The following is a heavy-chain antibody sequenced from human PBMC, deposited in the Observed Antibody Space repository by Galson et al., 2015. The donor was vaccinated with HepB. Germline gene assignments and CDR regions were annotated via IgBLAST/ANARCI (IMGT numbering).Heavy chain of an antibody. CDR3: GRWNEGLDY. D-gene: IGHD1-1*01. CDR2: IYYNGHT. V-gene: IGHV4-59*01. CDR1: GGSITNYY. J-gene: IGHJ4*02. Sequence: ETLSLTCSVSGGSITNYYWRWIRQPPGKGLEWIGYIYYNGHTNYNPSLQSRLTISVDTSKNQFSLRLNSVTAADTAGYYCGRWNEGLDYWGQGTLVTVSS.